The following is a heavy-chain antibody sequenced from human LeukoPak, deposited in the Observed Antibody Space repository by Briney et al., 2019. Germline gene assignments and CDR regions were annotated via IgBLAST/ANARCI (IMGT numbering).Heavy chain of an antibody. J-gene: IGHJ6*03. D-gene: IGHD3-16*02. CDR1: GFTFSSYW. V-gene: IGHV3-7*01. Sequence: GGSLRLSCAASGFTFSSYWMSWVRQAPGKGLEWVANIKQDGSEKYYVDSVKGRFTISRDNAKNSLYLQMNNLRAEDTAVYYCAGPGYPPYSYYYMDVWGKGTTVTVSS. CDR3: AGPGYPPYSYYYMDV. CDR2: IKQDGSEK.